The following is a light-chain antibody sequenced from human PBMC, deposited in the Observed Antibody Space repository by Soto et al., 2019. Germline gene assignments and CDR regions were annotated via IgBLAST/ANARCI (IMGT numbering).Light chain of an antibody. Sequence: SALTQPRSVSGSPGQSVTISCTGTSSDVGGYNYVSWYQQHPGKAPKLMIHDVSKRPSGVPDRFSGSKSGNTASLTISGLQAEDEADYYCCSYAGSYTYVFGTGTKVTVL. CDR1: SSDVGGYNY. CDR2: DVS. V-gene: IGLV2-11*01. J-gene: IGLJ1*01. CDR3: CSYAGSYTYV.